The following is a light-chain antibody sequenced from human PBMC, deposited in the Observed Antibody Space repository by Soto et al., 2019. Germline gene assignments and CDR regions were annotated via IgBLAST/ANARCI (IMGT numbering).Light chain of an antibody. CDR2: DAS. CDR1: QSISSW. V-gene: IGKV1-5*01. Sequence: DIQMTQSPSTLSASVGDRVTITCRASQSISSWLAWYQQKPGKAPKVLIYDASSLESGVPSRFSGSGSGTEFSLTTSSLQPDDFATYYCQQYNHYWTFGQGTRVEIK. J-gene: IGKJ1*01. CDR3: QQYNHYWT.